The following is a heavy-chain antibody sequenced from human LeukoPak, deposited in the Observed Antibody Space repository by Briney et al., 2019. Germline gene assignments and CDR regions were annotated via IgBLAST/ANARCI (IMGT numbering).Heavy chain of an antibody. V-gene: IGHV3-30*02. CDR2: IRYDGSNK. D-gene: IGHD1-1*01. CDR1: GFTFSSYG. Sequence: PGGSLRLSCAASGFTFSSYGMHWVRQAPGKGLEWVAFIRYDGSNKYYADSVKGRFTISRDNSKNTLYLQMNSLRAEDTAVYYCAKDPVLTTTGYDYWGQGTLVTVSS. CDR3: AKDPVLTTTGYDY. J-gene: IGHJ4*02.